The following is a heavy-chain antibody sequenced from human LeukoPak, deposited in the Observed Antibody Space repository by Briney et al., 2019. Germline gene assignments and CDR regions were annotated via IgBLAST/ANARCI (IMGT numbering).Heavy chain of an antibody. CDR3: AKGSRGSGSYHYFGY. D-gene: IGHD1-26*01. V-gene: IGHV3-23*01. Sequence: GGSLRLSCAASGFTFSSYAMSGVRQAPGKGLEGVSSISGSGSSTYLADSVKGRFTISRDNSKNTLYLQMNSLRAEDTAVYYCAKGSRGSGSYHYFGYWGQGTLVTVSS. J-gene: IGHJ4*02. CDR1: GFTFSSYA. CDR2: ISGSGSST.